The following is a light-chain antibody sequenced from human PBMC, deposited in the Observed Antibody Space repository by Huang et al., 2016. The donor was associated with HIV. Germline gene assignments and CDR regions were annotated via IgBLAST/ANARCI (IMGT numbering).Light chain of an antibody. V-gene: IGKV3-11*01. CDR2: EAS. Sequence: EIVLTQSPATLSLSPGERATLSCRASQSVSSYLAWYQQKPGQAPRLLIYEASSRATGIPARFSGSGSGTDCSLTISSLEPEDFAVYYCQQRSNWPRTFGPGTKVDIK. CDR3: QQRSNWPRT. CDR1: QSVSSY. J-gene: IGKJ3*01.